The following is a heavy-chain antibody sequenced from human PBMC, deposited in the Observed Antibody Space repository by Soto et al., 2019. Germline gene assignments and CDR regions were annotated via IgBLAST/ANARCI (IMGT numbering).Heavy chain of an antibody. V-gene: IGHV1-3*01. J-gene: IGHJ4*02. CDR2: INAGNGNT. CDR3: ARDTIGDYDILTGYQNGFFDY. Sequence: ASVKVSCKASGYTFTSYGMHWVRQAPGQRLEWMGWINAGNGNTKYSQKFQGRVTITRDTSASTAYMELSSLRSEDTAVYYCARDTIGDYDILTGYQNGFFDYWGQGTLVTVSS. CDR1: GYTFTSYG. D-gene: IGHD3-9*01.